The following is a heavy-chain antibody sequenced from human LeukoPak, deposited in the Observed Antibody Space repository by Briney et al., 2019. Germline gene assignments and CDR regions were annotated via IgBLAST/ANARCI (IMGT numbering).Heavy chain of an antibody. Sequence: PGGSLRLSCAASGFTFSSYAMSWVRQAPGKGLEWVSTFSGGAGSTSYADSVKGRFTISRDNSKNTLYLLMNSLRAEDTALYYCAKLTWIQMWSGYYFDYWGQGTLVTVSS. J-gene: IGHJ4*02. CDR1: GFTFSSYA. V-gene: IGHV3-23*01. D-gene: IGHD5-18*01. CDR2: FSGGAGST. CDR3: AKLTWIQMWSGYYFDY.